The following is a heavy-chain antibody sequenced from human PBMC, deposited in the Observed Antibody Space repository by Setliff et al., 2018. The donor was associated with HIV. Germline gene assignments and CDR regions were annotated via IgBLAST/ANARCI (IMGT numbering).Heavy chain of an antibody. CDR2: IYYSGST. CDR3: ARGFDYAQRPPLYYFDY. V-gene: IGHV4-59*12. J-gene: IGHJ4*02. D-gene: IGHD2-2*01. CDR1: GGSISSNY. Sequence: SETLSLTCTVSGGSISSNYWSWMRQPPGKGLEWIGHIYYSGSTNYNPSLRSRVTISLDTSKNQFSLKLSSVTAADTAVYYCARGFDYAQRPPLYYFDYWGQGTLVTVSS.